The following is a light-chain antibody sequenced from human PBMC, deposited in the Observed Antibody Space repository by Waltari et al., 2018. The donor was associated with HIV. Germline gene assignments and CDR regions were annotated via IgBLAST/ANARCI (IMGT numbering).Light chain of an antibody. V-gene: IGKV2-30*01. J-gene: IGKJ3*01. CDR3: RQRTYWSPFT. CDR2: KVS. CDR1: QSLVSSAGSTY. Sequence: DVMMTQSPVSLPVTLGQPSSFSCRSSQSLVSSAGSTYLTYFQQMPGQSPRRLIYKVSTRDSGVPDRFSGSGSGTEFTLKISRVAAEDVGLYCYRQRTYWSPFTFGHGTKVDIK.